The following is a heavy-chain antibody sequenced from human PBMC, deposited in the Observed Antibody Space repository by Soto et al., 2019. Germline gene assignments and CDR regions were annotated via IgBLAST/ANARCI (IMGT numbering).Heavy chain of an antibody. V-gene: IGHV3-33*01. CDR2: IWYDGSNK. CDR3: ASILVGATTAFDY. D-gene: IGHD1-26*01. J-gene: IGHJ4*02. Sequence: GGSLRLSCAASVFTFISYGMHWVRQAPGKGLEWVAVIWYDGSNKYYADSVKGRFTISRDNSKNTLYLQMNSLRAEDTAVYYCASILVGATTAFDYWGQGTLVTVPS. CDR1: VFTFISYG.